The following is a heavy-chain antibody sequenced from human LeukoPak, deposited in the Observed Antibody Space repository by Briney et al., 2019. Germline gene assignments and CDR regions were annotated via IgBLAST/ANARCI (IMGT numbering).Heavy chain of an antibody. CDR1: GFTFSTSW. CDR2: IKQDGSEK. CDR3: ANRWGTQALGNNIDI. V-gene: IGHV3-7*01. D-gene: IGHD2-8*02. Sequence: GGSLRLSCAASGFTFSTSWMSWVRQAPGKGLEWVANIKQDGSEKDYVDSVKGRFTISRDNSKNTLYLQMNSLRPEDTAVYYCANRWGTQALGNNIDIWGQGTLVTVSS. J-gene: IGHJ3*02.